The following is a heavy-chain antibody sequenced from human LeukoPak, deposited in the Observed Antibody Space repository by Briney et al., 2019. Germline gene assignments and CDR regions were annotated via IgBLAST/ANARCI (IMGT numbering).Heavy chain of an antibody. J-gene: IGHJ6*03. CDR1: GYTFTSYG. D-gene: IGHD3-3*02. Sequence: ASVKVSCKASGYTFTSYGISWVRQAPGQGLEWMGWISAYNGNTNYAQKLQGRVTMTTDESTSTAFMDLSSLRSEDTAVYYCARGKLGYYYYHMDAWGKGTTVTVSS. CDR2: ISAYNGNT. CDR3: ARGKLGYYYYHMDA. V-gene: IGHV1-18*01.